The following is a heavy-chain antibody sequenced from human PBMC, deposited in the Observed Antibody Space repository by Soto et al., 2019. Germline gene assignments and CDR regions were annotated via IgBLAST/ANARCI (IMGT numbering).Heavy chain of an antibody. J-gene: IGHJ5*02. D-gene: IGHD3-10*01. V-gene: IGHV3-23*01. Sequence: EVQLLESGGGLVQPGGSLRLSCAASGFTFSSYAMSWVRQAPGKGLDWVSAISGSGGSTYYADSVKGRFTISRDKSKNTLYLQMNSLRAEDTAVYYCARVGITMVRGVIDHWGQGTLVTVSS. CDR1: GFTFSSYA. CDR2: ISGSGGST. CDR3: ARVGITMVRGVIDH.